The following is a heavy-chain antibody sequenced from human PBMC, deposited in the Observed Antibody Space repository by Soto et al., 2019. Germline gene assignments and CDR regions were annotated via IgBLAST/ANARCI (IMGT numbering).Heavy chain of an antibody. CDR1: GFTFSSYA. V-gene: IGHV3-23*01. D-gene: IGHD6-6*01. Sequence: GGSLRLSCAASGFTFSSYAMSWDRQAPGKGLEWVSAISGSGGSTYYADSVKGRFTIARDNSKNTLYLQMNSLRAEETAVYYCAKEGLEGDSSSSGYYWGQGTLVTVSS. J-gene: IGHJ4*02. CDR2: ISGSGGST. CDR3: AKEGLEGDSSSSGYY.